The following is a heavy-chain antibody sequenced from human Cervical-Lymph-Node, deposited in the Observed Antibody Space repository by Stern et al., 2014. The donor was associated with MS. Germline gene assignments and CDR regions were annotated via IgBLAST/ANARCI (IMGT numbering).Heavy chain of an antibody. J-gene: IGHJ6*02. CDR1: GDSISSNNW. V-gene: IGHV4-4*02. CDR3: ARAPCGSYCSYYYGYDV. D-gene: IGHD2-21*02. CDR2: IYHSGNT. Sequence: QLQLQESGPGLVEPSGTLSLTCGVSGDSISSNNWWSWVRQPPGKGLEWIAVIYHSGNTNYNPSLKTRVTISVDKSSTQFSLKMMSVTAADTAVYYCARAPCGSYCSYYYGYDVWGRGATVTVSS.